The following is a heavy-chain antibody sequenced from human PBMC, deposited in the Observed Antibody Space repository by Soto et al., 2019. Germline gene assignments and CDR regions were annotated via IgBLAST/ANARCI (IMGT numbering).Heavy chain of an antibody. Sequence: PGGSLRLSCAASGFTFSSYAMHWVRQAPGKGLEWVAVISYDGSNKYYADSVKGRFTISRDNSKNTLYLQMNSLRAEDTAVYYCARAAPRYCSGGSCYSGRDYWGQGTLVTVSS. CDR3: ARAAPRYCSGGSCYSGRDY. D-gene: IGHD2-15*01. CDR2: ISYDGSNK. CDR1: GFTFSSYA. V-gene: IGHV3-30-3*01. J-gene: IGHJ4*02.